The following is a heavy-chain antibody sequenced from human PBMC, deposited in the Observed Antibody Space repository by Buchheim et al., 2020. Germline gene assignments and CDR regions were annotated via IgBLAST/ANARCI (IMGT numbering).Heavy chain of an antibody. Sequence: QVQLQESGPGLVKPSQTLSLTCTVSGGSISSGSYYWSWIRQPAGKGLEWIGRIYSSVSTNYNPSLKSRVTISVDTSKNQFSLKLSSVTAADTAVYYCAREGSRWNWYFDLWGRGTL. J-gene: IGHJ2*01. D-gene: IGHD6-13*01. CDR3: AREGSRWNWYFDL. CDR1: GGSISSGSYY. V-gene: IGHV4-61*02. CDR2: IYSSVST.